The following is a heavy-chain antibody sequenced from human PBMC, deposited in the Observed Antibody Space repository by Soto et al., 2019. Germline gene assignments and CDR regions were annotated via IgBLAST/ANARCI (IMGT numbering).Heavy chain of an antibody. CDR1: GFNFSASW. D-gene: IGHD2-2*01. J-gene: IGHJ3*02. Sequence: PGGSLRLSCAASGFNFSASWMAWVRQAPGKGLEWVSDINGGGGGTYYADSVKGRFTISRDNSKNTLYLQMNSLRAEDTAVYYCATDCLRSTSCYARAFDIWGQGTMVTVSS. CDR2: INGGGGGT. V-gene: IGHV3-23*01. CDR3: ATDCLRSTSCYARAFDI.